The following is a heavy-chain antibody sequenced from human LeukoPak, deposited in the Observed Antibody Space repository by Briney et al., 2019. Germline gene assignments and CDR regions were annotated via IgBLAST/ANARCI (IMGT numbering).Heavy chain of an antibody. CDR3: ARHHSSGWYES. D-gene: IGHD6-19*01. CDR2: IYYSGST. J-gene: IGHJ4*02. V-gene: IGHV4-59*08. CDR1: GGSISSYY. Sequence: PSETLSLTCTVSGGSISSYYWSWIRQPPGKGLEWIGYIYYSGSTNYNPSLKSRVTISVDTSKNQFSLKLSSVTAADTAVYYCARHHSSGWYESWGQGTQVTVSS.